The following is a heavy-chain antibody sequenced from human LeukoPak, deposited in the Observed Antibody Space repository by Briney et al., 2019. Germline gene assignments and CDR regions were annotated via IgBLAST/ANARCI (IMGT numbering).Heavy chain of an antibody. CDR2: MNPNSGNT. Sequence: ASVKVSCKASGYTFTSYDINWVRQATGLGLEWMGWMNPNSGNTGYAQKFQGRVTMTRNTSISTAYMELSSLRSEDTAVYYCARGPILRFLEWLLIDPWGQGTLVTVSS. J-gene: IGHJ5*02. V-gene: IGHV1-8*01. CDR3: ARGPILRFLEWLLIDP. CDR1: GYTFTSYD. D-gene: IGHD3-3*01.